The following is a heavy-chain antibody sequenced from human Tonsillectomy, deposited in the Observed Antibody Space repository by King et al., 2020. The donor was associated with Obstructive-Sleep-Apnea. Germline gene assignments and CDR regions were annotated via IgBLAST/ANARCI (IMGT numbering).Heavy chain of an antibody. CDR3: ARDATRGGDIDY. V-gene: IGHV3-7*01. Sequence: VQLVESGGGLVQPGGSLRLSCAASGFTFSRYWMTWVRQAPGKGLEGVAKINEDGSEKYYLDSVKGRFTISRDNAKNSLYLQMNSLRAEDTAVYYCARDATRGGDIDYWGQGTLVTVSS. CDR2: INEDGSEK. D-gene: IGHD3-16*01. CDR1: GFTFSRYW. J-gene: IGHJ4*02.